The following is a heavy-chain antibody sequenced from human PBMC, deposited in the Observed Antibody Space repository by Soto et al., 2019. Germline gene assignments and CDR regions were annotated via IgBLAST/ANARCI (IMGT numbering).Heavy chain of an antibody. V-gene: IGHV4-30-2*01. D-gene: IGHD6-19*01. CDR2: IYHSGST. Sequence: PSETLSLTCAVSGGSISSGGYSWSWVRQPPGKGLEWIGYIYHSGSTYYNPSLKSRVTMSVDKSNNQFSLNLSSVTAADTAVYYCARFGAVVAGTGDYWGQGTLVTVSS. CDR3: ARFGAVVAGTGDY. CDR1: GGSISSGGYS. J-gene: IGHJ4*02.